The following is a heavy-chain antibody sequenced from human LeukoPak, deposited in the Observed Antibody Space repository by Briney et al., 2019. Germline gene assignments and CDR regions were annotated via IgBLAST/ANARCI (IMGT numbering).Heavy chain of an antibody. CDR3: ARELLTTVTTHFDY. CDR2: IYTSGST. CDR1: GGSISSGGYY. V-gene: IGHV4-61*08. Sequence: SETLSLTCTVSGGSISSGGYYWSWIRQPPGKGLEWLGRIYTSGSTNYNPSLKSRVTMSVDTSKNQFSLKLTSVTAADTAVYSCARELLTTVTTHFDYWGQGTLVTVSS. D-gene: IGHD4-17*01. J-gene: IGHJ4*02.